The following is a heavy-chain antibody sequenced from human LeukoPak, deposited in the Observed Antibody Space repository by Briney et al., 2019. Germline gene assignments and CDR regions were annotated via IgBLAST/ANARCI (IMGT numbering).Heavy chain of an antibody. V-gene: IGHV4-59*12. CDR1: GGSISSYY. CDR3: ARDRGALPGHWFDP. CDR2: IYYSGST. J-gene: IGHJ5*02. D-gene: IGHD1-26*01. Sequence: SETLSLTCTVSGGSISSYYWSWIRQPPGKGLEWIGYIYYSGSTNYNPSLKSRVTISVDTSKNQFSLKLSSVTAADTAVYYCARDRGALPGHWFDPWGQGTLVTVSS.